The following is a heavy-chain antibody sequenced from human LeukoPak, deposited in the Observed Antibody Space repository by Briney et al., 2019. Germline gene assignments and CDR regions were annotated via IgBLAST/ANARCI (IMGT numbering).Heavy chain of an antibody. CDR3: ARRYCGGDCYSPYFDY. CDR1: GFTFSSYW. V-gene: IGHV3-7*01. J-gene: IGHJ4*02. D-gene: IGHD2-21*02. CDR2: IKQDGSEK. Sequence: GGSLRLSCAASGFTFSSYWMSWVRQAPGKGLEWMANIKQDGSEKYYVDSVKGRFTISRDNAKNSLYLQMNSLRAEDTAVYYCARRYCGGDCYSPYFDYWGQGTLVTVSS.